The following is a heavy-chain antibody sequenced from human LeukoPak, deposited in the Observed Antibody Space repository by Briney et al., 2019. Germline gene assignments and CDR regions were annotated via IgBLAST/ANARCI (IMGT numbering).Heavy chain of an antibody. CDR1: GYTFTNNY. D-gene: IGHD3-22*01. J-gene: IGHJ4*02. CDR2: INPSGGGT. V-gene: IGHV1-46*01. Sequence: GASVKVSCKASGYTFTNNYIHWVRQAPGQGLEWMGIINPSGGGTTYAQKFQGRVTTTRDTSTSTVSMELSSLRSEDTAVYYCAREYSDSSGYFLTVYYLDYWGQGTLVTVSS. CDR3: AREYSDSSGYFLTVYYLDY.